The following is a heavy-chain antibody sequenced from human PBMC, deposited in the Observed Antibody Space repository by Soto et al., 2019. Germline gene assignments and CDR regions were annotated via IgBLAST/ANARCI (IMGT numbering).Heavy chain of an antibody. Sequence: GGSLRLSCAASGFTFDDYGMSWVRQAPGKGLEWFSGINWNGCSTGYADSVNGRFTISRDNAKTSLYLQMNSLRDEDTALYHCARELNSTSAIPFEPWGQGTLVTVSS. CDR2: INWNGCST. J-gene: IGHJ5*02. CDR1: GFTFDDYG. D-gene: IGHD2-2*01. CDR3: ARELNSTSAIPFEP. V-gene: IGHV3-20*01.